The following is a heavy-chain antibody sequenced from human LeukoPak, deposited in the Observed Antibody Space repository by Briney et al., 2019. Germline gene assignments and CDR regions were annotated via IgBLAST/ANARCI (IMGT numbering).Heavy chain of an antibody. V-gene: IGHV4-59*01. CDR1: GGSISSYY. CDR3: ARFNVVVPASGFDP. J-gene: IGHJ5*02. D-gene: IGHD2-2*01. Sequence: SETLSLTCTVSGGSISSYYWSWIRQPPGKGLEWIGYIYYSGSTNYNPSLKSRVTVSVDTSKNQFSLKLSSVTAADTAVYYCARFNVVVPASGFDPWGQGTLVTVSS. CDR2: IYYSGST.